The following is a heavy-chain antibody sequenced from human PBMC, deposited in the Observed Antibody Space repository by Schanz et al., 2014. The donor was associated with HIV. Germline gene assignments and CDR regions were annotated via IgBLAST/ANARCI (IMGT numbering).Heavy chain of an antibody. Sequence: EVHLEESGGGLVQPGGSLRLSCVGSGFIIDNYWMSWVRQAPGIGLEWVANIKPDGSETYYVGSVRGRFTISRDNAKNSLYLQMTGLKAEDTAVYYCARAMLISGTGYWTGENYWGQGTLVIVSS. CDR3: ARAMLISGTGYWTGENY. J-gene: IGHJ4*02. D-gene: IGHD3-10*01. V-gene: IGHV3-7*01. CDR2: IKPDGSET. CDR1: GFIIDNYW.